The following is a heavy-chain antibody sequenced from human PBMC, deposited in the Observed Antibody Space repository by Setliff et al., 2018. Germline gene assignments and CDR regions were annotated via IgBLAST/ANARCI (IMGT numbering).Heavy chain of an antibody. CDR2: IIPIFGTA. Sequence: GASVKVSCKASGGTFSSYAISWVRQAPGQGLEWMGGIIPIFGTANYAQKFQGRVTITTDESTSTAYMELSSLRSEDTAVYYCARDGGIGGRDGYNNYYYGMDVWGQGTTVTVSS. D-gene: IGHD2-15*01. CDR1: GGTFSSYA. V-gene: IGHV1-69*05. J-gene: IGHJ6*02. CDR3: ARDGGIGGRDGYNNYYYGMDV.